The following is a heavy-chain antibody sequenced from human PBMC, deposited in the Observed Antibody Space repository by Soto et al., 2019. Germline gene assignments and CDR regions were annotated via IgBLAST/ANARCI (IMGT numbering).Heavy chain of an antibody. V-gene: IGHV4-59*01. CDR2: IYYSGST. J-gene: IGHJ6*02. CDR3: ARSKYSGYDFEGIV. Sequence: SETLSLTCTVSGGSISSYYWSWIRQPPGKGLEWIGYIYYSGSTNYNPSLKSRVTISVDTSMNQFSLKLSSVTAADTAVYYCARSKYSGYDFEGIVWGQGTTVTVSS. D-gene: IGHD5-12*01. CDR1: GGSISSYY.